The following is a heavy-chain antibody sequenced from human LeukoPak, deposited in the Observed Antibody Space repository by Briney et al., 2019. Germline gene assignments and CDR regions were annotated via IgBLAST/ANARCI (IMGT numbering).Heavy chain of an antibody. CDR3: ARARPLGYCSGGSCYYDYYYGMDV. D-gene: IGHD2-15*01. Sequence: SETLSLTCTVSGGSISSYYWSWIRQPPGKGLEWIGEINHSGSTNYNPSLKSRVTISVDTSKNQFSLKLSSVTAADTAVYYCARARPLGYCSGGSCYYDYYYGMDVWGQGTTVTVSS. J-gene: IGHJ6*02. CDR1: GGSISSYY. V-gene: IGHV4-34*01. CDR2: INHSGST.